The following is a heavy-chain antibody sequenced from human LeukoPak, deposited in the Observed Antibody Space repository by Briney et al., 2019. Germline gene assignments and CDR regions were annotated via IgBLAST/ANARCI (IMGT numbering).Heavy chain of an antibody. CDR2: LYNGGDT. D-gene: IGHD1-1*01. V-gene: IGHV4-4*07. Sequence: RASETLSLTCTVSGASIGSFYWVWIRQPAGKGLEWIGRLYNGGDTNYSPSLRSRVTMPVGTSKNQFSLKLKSVTAADTAVYYCARGVQASVVGFYAFDIWGQGTMVTVSS. J-gene: IGHJ3*02. CDR3: ARGVQASVVGFYAFDI. CDR1: GASIGSFY.